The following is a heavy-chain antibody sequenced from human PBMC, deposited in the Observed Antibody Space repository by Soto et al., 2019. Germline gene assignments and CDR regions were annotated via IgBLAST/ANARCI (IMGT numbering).Heavy chain of an antibody. CDR2: ISLYSDGT. CDR3: ARVVPGAEAWFGP. Sequence: ASVKDSCKTSGYTFSNYGITGVRQAPGQPLEWLGWISLYSDGTNYAQKFQGRVSMTTDTSTTTAYMELRSLRSDDTAVYYCARVVPGAEAWFGPWGQGTLVTVSS. CDR1: GYTFSNYG. J-gene: IGHJ5*02. V-gene: IGHV1-18*01. D-gene: IGHD2-2*01.